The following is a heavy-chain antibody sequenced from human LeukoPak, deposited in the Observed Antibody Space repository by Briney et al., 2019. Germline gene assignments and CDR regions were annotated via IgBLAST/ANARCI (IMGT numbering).Heavy chain of an antibody. Sequence: VASVKVSCKASGYIIATYYIDWVRQAPGQGLEWMGRINPSGGSTNYARQFQDRVTMTSDTSTTTVYMELSSLRSEDMAVYFCARVSRDGYYLFDYWGQGTLVTVSS. CDR1: GYIIATYY. J-gene: IGHJ4*02. CDR3: ARVSRDGYYLFDY. V-gene: IGHV1-46*01. D-gene: IGHD5-24*01. CDR2: INPSGGST.